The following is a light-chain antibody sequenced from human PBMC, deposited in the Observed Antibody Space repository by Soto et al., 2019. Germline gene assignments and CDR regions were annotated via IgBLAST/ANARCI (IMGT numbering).Light chain of an antibody. V-gene: IGKV1-17*01. J-gene: IGKJ1*01. CDR3: QQYYSHPRP. Sequence: IEVTQCRSSLSASVVDRVTITCRASQSIRNDLGWYQQKPGKAPKRLIYAASTLQSGVPSRFSGSGSVTDFTLTISCLQSEDIATYHCQQYYSHPRPFGQGTKVDI. CDR2: AAS. CDR1: QSIRND.